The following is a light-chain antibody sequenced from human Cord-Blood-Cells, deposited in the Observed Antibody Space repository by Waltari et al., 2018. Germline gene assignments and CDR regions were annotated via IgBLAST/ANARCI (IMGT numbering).Light chain of an antibody. Sequence: DIVMTQSPDSLAVSLGERATINCKSSQSVLYSSNNKNYLAWYQQKPGQPPKLIIYWASTRESGVPDRFSGSGSGTDFTLTISSLQAEDVAVYYCQQNYSTPYTFGHGTKLEIK. V-gene: IGKV4-1*01. J-gene: IGKJ2*01. CDR2: WAS. CDR1: QSVLYSSNNKNY. CDR3: QQNYSTPYT.